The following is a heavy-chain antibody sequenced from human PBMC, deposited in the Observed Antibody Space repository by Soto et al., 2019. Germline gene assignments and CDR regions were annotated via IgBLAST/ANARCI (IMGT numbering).Heavy chain of an antibody. CDR2: IIPIFGTA. V-gene: IGHV1-69*13. CDR1: GGTFSSYA. J-gene: IGHJ4*02. Sequence: SVKVSCKASGGTFSSYAISWVRQAPGQGLEWMGGIIPIFGTANYAQKFQGRVTITADESTSTAYMELSSLRSEDTAVYYCARDQMITFGGVIVPVGFDYWGQGTLVTVSS. CDR3: ARDQMITFGGVIVPVGFDY. D-gene: IGHD3-16*02.